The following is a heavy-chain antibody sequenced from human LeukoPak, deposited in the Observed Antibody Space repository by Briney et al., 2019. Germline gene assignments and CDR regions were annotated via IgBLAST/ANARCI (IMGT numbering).Heavy chain of an antibody. Sequence: GGSLRLSCAASGFTFSSYAMSWVRQAPGKGLEWVSAISGSGGSTYYADSVKGRFTISRDNSKNTLYLQMNSLRAEDTAVYYCARAPIAAAASYYFDYWGQGTLVTVSS. CDR3: ARAPIAAAASYYFDY. CDR1: GFTFSSYA. D-gene: IGHD6-13*01. J-gene: IGHJ4*02. CDR2: ISGSGGST. V-gene: IGHV3-23*01.